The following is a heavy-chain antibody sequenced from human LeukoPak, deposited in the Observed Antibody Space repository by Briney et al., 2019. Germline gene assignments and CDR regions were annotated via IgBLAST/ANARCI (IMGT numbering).Heavy chain of an antibody. V-gene: IGHV3-7*01. D-gene: IGHD3-10*01. CDR1: GFTFSNYW. J-gene: IGHJ4*02. CDR2: IRQDVNVK. CDR3: ARWADVSGIYYIAS. Sequence: GGSLRLSCAASGFTFSNYWMTWVRQAPGKGLQWVASIRQDVNVKYYVESVRGRFTISRDNAENSLYLQMNNLRDEDTAVYYCARWADVSGIYYIASWGQGSLVIVSS.